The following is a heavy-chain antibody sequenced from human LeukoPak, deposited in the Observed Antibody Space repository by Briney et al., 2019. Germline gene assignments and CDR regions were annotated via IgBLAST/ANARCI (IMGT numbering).Heavy chain of an antibody. Sequence: SQTLSLTCAISGDSVSSNSAAWNWIRQSPSRGLEWLGRTYYRSKWYTCYAPSVKGRIIINADTSAHQFSLQLNSVTPADTAVYYCARGGGWLHSWGPGTLVTVSS. D-gene: IGHD6-19*01. CDR2: TYYRSKWYT. J-gene: IGHJ4*02. CDR1: GDSVSSNSAA. V-gene: IGHV6-1*01. CDR3: ARGGGWLHS.